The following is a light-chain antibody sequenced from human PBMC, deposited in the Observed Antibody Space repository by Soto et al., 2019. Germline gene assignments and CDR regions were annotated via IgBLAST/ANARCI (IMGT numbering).Light chain of an antibody. CDR2: DVS. V-gene: IGLV2-14*01. J-gene: IGLJ1*01. Sequence: QSALTQPASVSGSPGQSITISCTGTSSDVGGYNYVSWYQQHPGKAPKLMIYDVSNRPSGVSNRFSGSKSGNTASLTISGLQAEDEADYYCISYTSSSTRFGTGTQLTVL. CDR3: ISYTSSSTR. CDR1: SSDVGGYNY.